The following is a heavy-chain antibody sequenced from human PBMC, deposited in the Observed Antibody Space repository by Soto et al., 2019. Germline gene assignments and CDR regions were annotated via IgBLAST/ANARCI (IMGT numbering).Heavy chain of an antibody. V-gene: IGHV4-34*01. CDR3: AVMPHSNYVGWFDP. Sequence: QVQLQQWGAGLLKPSETLSLTCAVYGGSFSGYYWSWIRQPPGKGLQRIGEINHSGSTNYNPSIKSRLPVAADTSKNQFSLKLSSVTAADTAVYECAVMPHSNYVGWFDPLGQGTLGPGSS. D-gene: IGHD4-4*01. J-gene: IGHJ5*02. CDR2: INHSGST. CDR1: GGSFSGYY.